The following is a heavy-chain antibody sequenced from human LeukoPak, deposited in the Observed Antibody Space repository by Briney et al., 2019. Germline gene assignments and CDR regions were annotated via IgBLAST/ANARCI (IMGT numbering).Heavy chain of an antibody. CDR2: IIPIFGTA. J-gene: IGHJ3*02. Sequence: SVKVSCKASGGTFSSYAISWVRQAPGQGLEWMGGIIPIFGTANYAQKFQGRVTITADESTSTAYMELSSLGSEDTAVYYCARDPGLYSGSPGGDAFDIWGQGTMVTVSS. D-gene: IGHD1-26*01. CDR3: ARDPGLYSGSPGGDAFDI. CDR1: GGTFSSYA. V-gene: IGHV1-69*13.